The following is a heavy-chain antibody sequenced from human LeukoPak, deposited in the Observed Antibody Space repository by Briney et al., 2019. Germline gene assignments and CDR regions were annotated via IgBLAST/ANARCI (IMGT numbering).Heavy chain of an antibody. J-gene: IGHJ4*02. D-gene: IGHD5-18*01. CDR3: ARGFARGYSYGYPTYFDY. V-gene: IGHV4-34*01. CDR1: GGSFSGYY. Sequence: SETLSLTCAVYGGSFSGYYWSWIRQPPGKGLEWIGEINHSGSTNYNPSLKSRVTISVGTSKNQFSLKLSSVTAADTAVYYCARGFARGYSYGYPTYFDYWGQGTLVTVSS. CDR2: INHSGST.